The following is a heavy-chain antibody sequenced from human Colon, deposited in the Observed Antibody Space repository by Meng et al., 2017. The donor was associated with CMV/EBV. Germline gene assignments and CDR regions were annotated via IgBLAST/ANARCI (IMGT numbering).Heavy chain of an antibody. Sequence: SCKASGYTFTRYVMNWVRQAPGQGLEWMGWINTNTGNPLYAQGFTGRFVFSLDTSVSTAYLQISSLKAEDTAVYYCARDQPGEGADYWGQGTLVTVSS. CDR3: ARDQPGEGADY. CDR2: INTNTGNP. CDR1: GYTFTRYV. V-gene: IGHV7-4-1*02. D-gene: IGHD7-27*01. J-gene: IGHJ4*02.